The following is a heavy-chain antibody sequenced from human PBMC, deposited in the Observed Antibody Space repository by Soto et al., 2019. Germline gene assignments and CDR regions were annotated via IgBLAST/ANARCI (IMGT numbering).Heavy chain of an antibody. CDR1: GGSFSGYY. J-gene: IGHJ4*02. V-gene: IGHV4-34*01. CDR2: INHGGST. CDR3: ARGGGNYLPFDY. D-gene: IGHD1-26*01. Sequence: SETLSLTCAVYGGSFSGYYWSWIRQSPGKGLEWIGEINHGGSTNYNPSPKSRVTISVDTSKNHFSLKLSSVTAADTALYYCARGGGNYLPFDYWGQGTLDTVSS.